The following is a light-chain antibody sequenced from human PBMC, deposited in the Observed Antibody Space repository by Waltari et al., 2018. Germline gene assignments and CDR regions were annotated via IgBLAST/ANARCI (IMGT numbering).Light chain of an antibody. Sequence: SSELTQPPSVSVSPGQTARITCFGYALPKQYANGYQQTSGQAPVQIIYKDSERPSEIPERFSGSTSGTTVTLTISGVQAQDEADYYCQAADINGLSWVFGGGTKLTVL. CDR2: KDS. J-gene: IGLJ3*02. CDR3: QAADINGLSWV. CDR1: ALPKQY. V-gene: IGLV3-25*03.